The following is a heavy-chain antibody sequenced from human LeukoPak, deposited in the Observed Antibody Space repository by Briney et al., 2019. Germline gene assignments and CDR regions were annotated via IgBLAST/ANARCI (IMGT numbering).Heavy chain of an antibody. CDR2: IYYSGST. V-gene: IGHV4-39*01. J-gene: IGHJ4*02. CDR1: GGSISSSSYY. Sequence: KPSETLSLTSTVSGGSISSSSYYWGWIRQPPGKGLEWIGSIYYSGSTYYNPSLKSRVTISVDTSKNQFSLKLSSVTAADTAVYYCARQGHHAPGTFTINLLFDYWGQGTLVTVSS. D-gene: IGHD2/OR15-2a*01. CDR3: ARQGHHAPGTFTINLLFDY.